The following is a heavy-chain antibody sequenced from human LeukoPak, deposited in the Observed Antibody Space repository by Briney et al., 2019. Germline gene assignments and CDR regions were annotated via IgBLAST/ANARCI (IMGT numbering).Heavy chain of an antibody. J-gene: IGHJ3*02. D-gene: IGHD5-24*01. CDR1: GGSVSSTAYY. CDR3: ARLGGYNLSRNAFDI. Sequence: PSETLSLTCTVSGGSVSSTAYYWGWIRQTPGKGLEWIGNAYVNGHTYYNPSLKSRVTIVVDTSKNGFSLKLSSVTAADTAVYYCARLGGYNLSRNAFDIWGRGTLVTVSS. V-gene: IGHV4-39*01. CDR2: AYVNGHT.